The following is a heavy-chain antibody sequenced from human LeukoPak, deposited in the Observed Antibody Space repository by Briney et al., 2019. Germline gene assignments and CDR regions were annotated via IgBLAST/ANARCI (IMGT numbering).Heavy chain of an antibody. J-gene: IGHJ4*02. CDR2: IYHSGST. CDR3: ARDGGGHDYGDYTFDY. D-gene: IGHD4-17*01. V-gene: IGHV4-4*02. Sequence: SGTLSLTCAVSGGSISSSNWWSWVRQPPGKGLEWIGEIYHSGSTNYNPSLKSRVTISVDKSKNQFSLKLNSVTAADTAVYYCARDGGGHDYGDYTFDYWGQGTLVTVSS. CDR1: GGSISSSNW.